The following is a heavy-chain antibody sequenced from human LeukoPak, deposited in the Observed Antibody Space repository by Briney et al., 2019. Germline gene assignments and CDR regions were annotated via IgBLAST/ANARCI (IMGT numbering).Heavy chain of an antibody. V-gene: IGHV3-23*01. Sequence: GGSLRLSCTASGFTFSSYAMSWVRQAPGKGLEWVSAISGSGGSTYYADSVKGRFTISRDNSKNTLYLQMNSLRAEDTAVYYCAKSGSDYDILTGPFDYWGQGTLVTVSS. CDR2: ISGSGGST. D-gene: IGHD3-9*01. CDR3: AKSGSDYDILTGPFDY. J-gene: IGHJ4*02. CDR1: GFTFSSYA.